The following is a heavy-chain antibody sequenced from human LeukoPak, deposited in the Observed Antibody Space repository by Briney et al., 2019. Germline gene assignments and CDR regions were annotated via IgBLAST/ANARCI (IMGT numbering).Heavy chain of an antibody. CDR3: ARDGYCGGDCYVDY. V-gene: IGHV3-11*04. J-gene: IGHJ4*02. CDR1: GFTFSDYY. D-gene: IGHD2-21*02. CDR2: ISSSGSTI. Sequence: KPGGSLRLSRAASGFTFSDYYMSWIRQAPGKGLEWGSYISSSGSTIYYADSVKGRFTISGDNAKSSLYLQMNSLRAEDTAVYYCARDGYCGGDCYVDYWGQGTLVTVSS.